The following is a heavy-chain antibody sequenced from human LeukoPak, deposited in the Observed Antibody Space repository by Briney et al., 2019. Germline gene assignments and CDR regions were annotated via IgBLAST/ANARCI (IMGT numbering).Heavy chain of an antibody. CDR3: AKGTAYCGGDCYSVVY. CDR1: GFTFSSYG. CDR2: ISYDGSNK. J-gene: IGHJ4*02. Sequence: GGSLRLSCAASGFTFSSYGMHWVRQAPGKGLEWVAVISYDGSNKYYADSVKGRFTISRDNSKNTLYLQMNSLRAEDTAVYYCAKGTAYCGGDCYSVVYRGQGTLVTVSS. V-gene: IGHV3-30*18. D-gene: IGHD2-21*02.